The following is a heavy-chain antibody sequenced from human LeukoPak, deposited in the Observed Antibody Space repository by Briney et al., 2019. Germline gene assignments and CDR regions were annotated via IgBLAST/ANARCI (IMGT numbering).Heavy chain of an antibody. CDR1: GFTFSNYW. CDR3: ARAGGTSWADY. CDR2: VKQDGTEK. J-gene: IGHJ4*02. D-gene: IGHD6-13*01. V-gene: IGHV3-7*01. Sequence: GGSLRLSCAASGFTFSNYWMTWVRQAPGKGLEWVANVKQDGTEKYYVDSVKGRFTISRDNVKNSLYLQMNSLRVEDTVVYYCARAGGTSWADYWGQGTLVTVSS.